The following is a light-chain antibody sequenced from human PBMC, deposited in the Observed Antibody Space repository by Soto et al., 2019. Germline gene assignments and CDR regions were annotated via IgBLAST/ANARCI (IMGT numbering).Light chain of an antibody. Sequence: QSVLTQPPSVSGAPGQRVTISCTGSRSNIGAGYDVHWYQQLPGTAPKLLIYGNSNRPSGVPDRFSGSKSGTSASLAITGLQAEDEADYYCQSYDSSLSGLLFGTGTKVTVL. CDR1: RSNIGAGYD. J-gene: IGLJ1*01. CDR2: GNS. V-gene: IGLV1-40*01. CDR3: QSYDSSLSGLL.